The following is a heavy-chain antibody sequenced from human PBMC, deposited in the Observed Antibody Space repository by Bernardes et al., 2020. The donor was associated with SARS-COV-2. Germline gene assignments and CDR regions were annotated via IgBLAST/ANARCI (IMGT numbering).Heavy chain of an antibody. CDR3: ARTARVFDS. CDR1: GGSISSYY. CDR2: ISYNGDI. D-gene: IGHD5-18*01. J-gene: IGHJ4*01. Sequence: SEPLSLTCAASGGSISSYYWSWIRQPPGKGLESIGYISYNGDINYNPSLRSRATISIDTSKNQFSLKLSSVTAADTAIYYCARTARVFDSWGQGTLVTVSS. V-gene: IGHV4-59*01.